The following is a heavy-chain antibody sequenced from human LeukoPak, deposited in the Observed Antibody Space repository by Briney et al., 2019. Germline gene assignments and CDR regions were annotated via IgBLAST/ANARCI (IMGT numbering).Heavy chain of an antibody. D-gene: IGHD3-22*01. CDR3: ARERSGYYTMVDY. V-gene: IGHV1-69*06. CDR1: GGTFSSYA. Sequence: WVKVSCKASGGTFSSYAISWVRQAPGQELEWMGRIIPIFGTANYAQKFQGRVTITADKSTTTAYMELSSLRSEDTAVYYCARERSGYYTMVDYWGQGTLVTVSS. CDR2: IIPIFGTA. J-gene: IGHJ4*02.